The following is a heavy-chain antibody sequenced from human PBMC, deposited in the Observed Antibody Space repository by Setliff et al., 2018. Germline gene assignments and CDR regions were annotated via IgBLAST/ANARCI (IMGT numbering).Heavy chain of an antibody. CDR2: INHSGST. CDR1: GGTFSEYY. V-gene: IGHV4-34*01. D-gene: IGHD4-17*01. J-gene: IGHJ4*02. CDR3: ARGRLLYVGDTHYFDN. Sequence: PSETLSLTCAASGGTFSEYYWTLIRQPPGKGLEWIGEINHSGSTKCNPSLKSRVTLSVDTPKNQFSLKLTSGTAADTAVYYCARGRLLYVGDTHYFDNWGQGTLVTVSS.